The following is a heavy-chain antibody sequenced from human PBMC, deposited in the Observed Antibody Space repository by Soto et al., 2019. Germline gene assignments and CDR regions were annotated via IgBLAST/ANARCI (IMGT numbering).Heavy chain of an antibody. CDR1: GFTFSSSA. J-gene: IGHJ6*02. D-gene: IGHD3-3*01. V-gene: IGHV3-23*01. CDR2: ISGSGAGT. CDR3: AKGPTVFGAVISFDYYYGMYV. Sequence: GGSLRLSCTASGFTFSSSAMSWVRQAPGRGLEWVSGISGSGAGTYYADSVKGRFTISRDNSKNTLYLQMSGLRAEDAAVYYCAKGPTVFGAVISFDYYYGMYVWGQGTPVTVSS.